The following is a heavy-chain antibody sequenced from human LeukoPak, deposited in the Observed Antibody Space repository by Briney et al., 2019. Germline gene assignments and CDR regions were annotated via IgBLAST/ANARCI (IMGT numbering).Heavy chain of an antibody. V-gene: IGHV4-59*01. CDR2: IYYSGST. J-gene: IGHJ3*02. Sequence: SETLSLTCTVSGGSISSYCWSWIRQPPGKGLEWIGYIYYSGSTNYNPSLKSRVTISVDTSKNQFSLKLSSVTAADTAVYYCASASLSRDAFDIWGQGTMVTVSS. CDR1: GGSISSYC. CDR3: ASASLSRDAFDI.